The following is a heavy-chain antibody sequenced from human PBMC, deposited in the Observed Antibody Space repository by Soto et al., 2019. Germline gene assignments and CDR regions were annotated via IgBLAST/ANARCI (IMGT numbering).Heavy chain of an antibody. D-gene: IGHD2-15*01. Sequence: EVQMLESGGGLVQPGGSLRPSCAASGFIFSDYAMSWVRQAPGKGLEWVAGMGGANGDTYYTESVRGRFAISRDNSKSTLFLQLSSLRAEDTAVYFCAKDGVDHNSVWDPFDIWGQGTLVTVSS. CDR1: GFIFSDYA. V-gene: IGHV3-23*01. CDR3: AKDGVDHNSVWDPFDI. CDR2: MGGANGDT. J-gene: IGHJ3*02.